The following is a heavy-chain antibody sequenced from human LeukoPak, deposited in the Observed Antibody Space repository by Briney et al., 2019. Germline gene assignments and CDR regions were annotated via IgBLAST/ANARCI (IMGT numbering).Heavy chain of an antibody. Sequence: GGSLRLSCAASGFTFSSYWMSWVRQAPGKGLEWVSAISGSGGSTYYADSVKGRFTISRDNSKNTLYLQMNSLRAEDTAVYYCAKDQGGIKWEQTFDYWGQGTLVTVSS. D-gene: IGHD1-26*01. J-gene: IGHJ4*02. V-gene: IGHV3-23*01. CDR1: GFTFSSYW. CDR2: ISGSGGST. CDR3: AKDQGGIKWEQTFDY.